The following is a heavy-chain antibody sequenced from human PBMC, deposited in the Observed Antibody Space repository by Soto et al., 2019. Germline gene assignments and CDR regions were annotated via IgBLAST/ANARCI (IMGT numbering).Heavy chain of an antibody. CDR1: GGTFSSYA. CDR3: ARVSNSPLYYYDSSADFDY. Sequence: ASVKVSCKASGGTFSSYAISWVRQAPGQRLEWMGWINAGNGNTKYSQKFQGRVTITRDTSASTAYMELSSLRSEDTAVYYCARVSNSPLYYYDSSADFDYWGQGTLVTVSS. V-gene: IGHV1-3*01. D-gene: IGHD3-22*01. CDR2: INAGNGNT. J-gene: IGHJ4*02.